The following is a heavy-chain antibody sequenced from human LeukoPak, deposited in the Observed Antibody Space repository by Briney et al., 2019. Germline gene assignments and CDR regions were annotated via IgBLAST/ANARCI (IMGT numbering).Heavy chain of an antibody. V-gene: IGHV4-39*01. CDR1: GGSISSSSYY. Sequence: SETLSLTRTVSGGSISSSSYYWGWVRQPPGRGLEWIGSIYYSGSTCYNPSLKCRVTISVDASKNQFSLKLSSVTAADTAVYYCARSGAIVPVVYADTWFDPWGQGTLVTVSS. D-gene: IGHD2-8*01. CDR2: IYYSGST. CDR3: ARSGAIVPVVYADTWFDP. J-gene: IGHJ5*02.